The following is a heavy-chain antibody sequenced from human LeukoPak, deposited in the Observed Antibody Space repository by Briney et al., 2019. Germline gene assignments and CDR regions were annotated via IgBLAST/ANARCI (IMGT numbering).Heavy chain of an antibody. J-gene: IGHJ4*02. V-gene: IGHV4-4*02. CDR2: IYHSGST. Sequence: PSGTLSLTCAVSGASMSSFTWWSWVRQPPGKGLEWIGEIYHSGSTNYNSSLKGRVTISVDKSKNQFSLKLSSVTAADTAVYYCARAGGVVGAAPGSGDFDCWGQGTLVTVSS. CDR1: GASMSSFTW. D-gene: IGHD1-26*01. CDR3: ARAGGVVGAAPGSGDFDC.